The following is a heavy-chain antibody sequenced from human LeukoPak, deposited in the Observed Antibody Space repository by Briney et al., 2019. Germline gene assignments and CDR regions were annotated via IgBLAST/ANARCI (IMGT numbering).Heavy chain of an antibody. CDR3: AKGRKDFDTNLGPFDS. D-gene: IGHD3-9*01. CDR2: VHYSGGN. CDR1: GGSISTYY. Sequence: PSETLSLTCTVSGGSISTYYWSWIRQSPGKGLEWLGYVHYSGGNIYNPSLKSRVTISIGTSKNQFSLKMTSVTSADTAVYYCAKGRKDFDTNLGPFDSWGQGILVTVSS. V-gene: IGHV4-59*01. J-gene: IGHJ4*02.